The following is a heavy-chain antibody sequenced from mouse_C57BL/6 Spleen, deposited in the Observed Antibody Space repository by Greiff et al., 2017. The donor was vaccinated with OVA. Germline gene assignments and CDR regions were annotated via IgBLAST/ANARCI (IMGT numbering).Heavy chain of an antibody. Sequence: VQVVESGPALVKPGASVKISCKASGYAFSSSWMNWVKQRPGKGLEWIGRIYPGDGDTNYNGKFKGKATLTADKSSSTAYMQLSSLTSEDSAVYFCARDYYGSSRYFDVWGTGTTVTVSS. CDR1: GYAFSSSW. V-gene: IGHV1-82*01. J-gene: IGHJ1*03. D-gene: IGHD1-1*01. CDR2: IYPGDGDT. CDR3: ARDYYGSSRYFDV.